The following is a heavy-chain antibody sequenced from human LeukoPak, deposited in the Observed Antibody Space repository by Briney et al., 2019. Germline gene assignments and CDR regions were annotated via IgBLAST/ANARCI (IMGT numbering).Heavy chain of an antibody. D-gene: IGHD3-3*01. Sequence: GESLKISCKGSGYSFTSYWIGWVRQMPGEGLEWMGIIYPGDSDTRYSPSFQGQVTISADKSISTAYLQWGSLKASDTAMYYCARRGYVFWSGYYPSSYYFDYWGQGTLVTVSS. CDR3: ARRGYVFWSGYYPSSYYFDY. J-gene: IGHJ4*02. CDR2: IYPGDSDT. CDR1: GYSFTSYW. V-gene: IGHV5-51*01.